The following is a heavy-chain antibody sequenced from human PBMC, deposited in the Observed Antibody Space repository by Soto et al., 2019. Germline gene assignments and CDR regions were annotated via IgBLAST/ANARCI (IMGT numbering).Heavy chain of an antibody. CDR3: ARSIAVPGAHIDY. CDR1: GGSISGSY. CDR2: VYYTGST. Sequence: SETLSLTCSVSGGSISGSYWSWIRQSPGKGLEWLGYVYYTGSTNYSPSLRSRVSISVDTSKNEFSLRLSSVTAADTAVYFCARSIAVPGAHIDYWGQGTQVTVSS. V-gene: IGHV4-59*01. J-gene: IGHJ4*02. D-gene: IGHD6-19*01.